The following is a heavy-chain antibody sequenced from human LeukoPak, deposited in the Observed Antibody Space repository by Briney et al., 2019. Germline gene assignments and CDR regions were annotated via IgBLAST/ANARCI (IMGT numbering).Heavy chain of an antibody. CDR2: IYTSGST. CDR1: DVSITTGSFY. D-gene: IGHD4-11*01. CDR3: ARSDYSKTFDY. J-gene: IGHJ4*02. V-gene: IGHV4-61*02. Sequence: PSQTLSLTCSVSDVSITTGSFYWSWIRQPAGKGLEWIGRIYTSGSTNYNPSLKSRVAISIDTSKREFSLKVTSVTAADTAVYFCARSDYSKTFDYWGQGILVTVSS.